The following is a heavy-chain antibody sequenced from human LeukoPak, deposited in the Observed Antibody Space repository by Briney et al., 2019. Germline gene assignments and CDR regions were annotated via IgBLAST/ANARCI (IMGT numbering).Heavy chain of an antibody. CDR3: ARGKGRGSSWYRDY. D-gene: IGHD6-13*01. CDR2: IIPILGIA. V-gene: IGHV1-69*04. J-gene: IGHJ4*02. Sequence: ASVKVSCKASGGSFSSYAISWVRQAPGQGLEWMARIIPILGIAIYAQKFQGKVTITADKSTSTAYMELSSLRSEDTAVYYCARGKGRGSSWYRDYWGQGTLVTVSS. CDR1: GGSFSSYA.